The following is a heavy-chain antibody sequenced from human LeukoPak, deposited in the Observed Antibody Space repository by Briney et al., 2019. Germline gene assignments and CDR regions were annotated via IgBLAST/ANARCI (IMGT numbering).Heavy chain of an antibody. CDR2: ISSSSSYI. D-gene: IGHD3-22*01. CDR1: GFTFSSYS. J-gene: IGHJ1*01. Sequence: PGGSLRLSCAASGFTFSSYSMNWVRQAPGKGLEWVSSISSSSSYIYYADSVKGRFTISRDNAKNSLYLQMNSLTGEDTAVYYCARSDPQYYYDSSGYSYPLEFFQHWGQGTLVTVSS. CDR3: ARSDPQYYYDSSGYSYPLEFFQH. V-gene: IGHV3-21*01.